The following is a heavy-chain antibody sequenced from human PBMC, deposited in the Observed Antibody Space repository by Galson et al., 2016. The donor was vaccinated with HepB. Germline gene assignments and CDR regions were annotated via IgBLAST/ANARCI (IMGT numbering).Heavy chain of an antibody. CDR2: VYRSGSV. V-gene: IGHV4-39*07. Sequence: SETLSLTCTVSGDSISSSISDWGWIRQTPGKGLEWIGSVYRSGSVYYNPSLRSRVTMSVDLTKNQFSLNLSSVTAADTAVYYCARDARPHSYCTGWFDPWGQGTLVTVSS. CDR3: ARDARPHSYCTGWFDP. D-gene: IGHD2-8*01. CDR1: GDSISSSISD. J-gene: IGHJ5*02.